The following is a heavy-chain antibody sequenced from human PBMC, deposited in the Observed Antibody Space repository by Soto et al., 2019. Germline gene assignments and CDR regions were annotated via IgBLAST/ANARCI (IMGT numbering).Heavy chain of an antibody. V-gene: IGHV1-69*02. CDR3: VIDLGYFDF. J-gene: IGHJ4*02. Sequence: QVQLVQSGTEVKKPGSSVAVSCPASAGTFNNHSLSWVRQAPGQGLEWMGRSIPILGRADYSQKFQGRLTLTVDKSTSTADMELSSLTSEDTAVYYCVIDLGYFDFWGQGTLVTVSS. CDR1: AGTFNNHS. D-gene: IGHD2-15*01. CDR2: SIPILGRA.